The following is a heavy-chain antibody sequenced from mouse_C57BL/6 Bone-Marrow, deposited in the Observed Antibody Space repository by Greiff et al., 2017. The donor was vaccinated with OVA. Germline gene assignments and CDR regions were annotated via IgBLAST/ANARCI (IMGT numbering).Heavy chain of an antibody. Sequence: EVQGVESGGDLVKPGGSLKLSCAASGFTFSSYGMSWVRQTPDKRLEWVATISSGGSYTYYPDNVKGRFTISRDNDKNTMYLQMSRLKSEDEAMYYCARTGMVTTGSLDYWGQGTTLTVSS. D-gene: IGHD2-2*01. CDR2: ISSGGSYT. J-gene: IGHJ2*01. CDR3: ARTGMVTTGSLDY. V-gene: IGHV5-6*01. CDR1: GFTFSSYG.